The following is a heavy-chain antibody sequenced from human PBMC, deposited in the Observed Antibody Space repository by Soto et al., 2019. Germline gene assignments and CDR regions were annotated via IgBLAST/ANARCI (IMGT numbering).Heavy chain of an antibody. CDR3: ARDDVGYCSSTSCHPSYFDY. CDR1: GFTFSSYG. J-gene: IGHJ4*02. V-gene: IGHV3-33*01. CDR2: IWYDGSNK. D-gene: IGHD2-2*03. Sequence: GGSLRLSCAASGFTFSSYGMHWVRQAPGKGLEWVAVIWYDGSNKYYADSVKGRFTISRDNSKNTLYLQMNSLRAEDTAVYYCARDDVGYCSSTSCHPSYFDYWGQGTLVTVSS.